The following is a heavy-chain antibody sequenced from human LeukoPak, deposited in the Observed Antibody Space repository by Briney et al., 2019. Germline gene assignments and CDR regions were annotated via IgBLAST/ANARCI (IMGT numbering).Heavy chain of an antibody. CDR3: ARDPGWSSFDI. J-gene: IGHJ3*02. CDR2: ISQDAGTT. V-gene: IGHV3-7*01. D-gene: IGHD2-15*01. Sequence: GGSLRLSCVASGFSFTSYWMSWVRQAPGKGLEFVANISQDAGTTNYVDSVKGRFTISRDNAENSLYLQMSSLRAEDTALYYCARDPGWSSFDIWGQGIMVTVSS. CDR1: GFSFTSYW.